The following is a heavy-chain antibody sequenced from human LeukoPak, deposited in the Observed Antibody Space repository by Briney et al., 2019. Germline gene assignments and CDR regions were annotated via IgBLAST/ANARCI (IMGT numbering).Heavy chain of an antibody. CDR3: ARHIVGATSDFDV. D-gene: IGHD1-26*01. V-gene: IGHV3-21*01. CDR1: GFTISSYTFGSYT. CDR2: IDSTSRYI. Sequence: PGESLRLSCAASGFTISSYTFGSYTMNWVRQAPGKGLEWLASIDSTSRYIYYTDSVKGRFTISKDNANSSLHLQMNSLRVEDTAVYYCARHIVGATSDFDVWGQGTMVTVSS. J-gene: IGHJ3*01.